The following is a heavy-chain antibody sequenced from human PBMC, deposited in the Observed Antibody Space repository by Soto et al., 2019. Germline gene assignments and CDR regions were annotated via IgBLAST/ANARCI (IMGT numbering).Heavy chain of an antibody. CDR3: ARDPLSSFAMDV. CDR1: GDTFSSYS. V-gene: IGHV1-69*13. CDR2: IIPTFGRT. D-gene: IGHD3-10*02. Sequence: ASVKVSCKASGDTFSSYSISWVRQAPGKGLEWMGKIIPTFGRTNYAQKFQGRLTISADDSTSTAYMELSSLLSEDTAVYYCARDPLSSFAMDVWGQGTTVTVSS. J-gene: IGHJ6*02.